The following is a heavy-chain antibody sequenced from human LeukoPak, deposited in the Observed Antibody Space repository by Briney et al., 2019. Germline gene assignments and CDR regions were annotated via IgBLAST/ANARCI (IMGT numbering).Heavy chain of an antibody. CDR1: GFTFSSYS. CDR2: ISSSSSYI. V-gene: IGHV3-21*01. J-gene: IGHJ6*02. Sequence: GGSLRLSCAASGFTFSSYSMNWVRQAPGKGLEWVSSISSSSSYIYYADSVKGRFTISRENAKNSLYLQMNSLRAEDTAVYYCARDGLGGYYYYGMDVWGQGTTVTVSS. CDR3: ARDGLGGYYYYGMDV. D-gene: IGHD3-22*01.